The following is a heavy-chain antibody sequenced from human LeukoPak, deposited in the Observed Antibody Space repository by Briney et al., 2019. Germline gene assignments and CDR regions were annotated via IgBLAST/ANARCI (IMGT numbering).Heavy chain of an antibody. J-gene: IGHJ4*02. D-gene: IGHD2-2*01. Sequence: GASVKVPCKASGGTFSSYAISWVRQAPGQGLEWMGGIIPIFGTANYAQKFQGRVTITADKSTSTAYMELSSLRSEDTAVYFCARLAVVPAAMSPDYWGQGTLVSVSS. CDR1: GGTFSSYA. CDR2: IIPIFGTA. V-gene: IGHV1-69*06. CDR3: ARLAVVPAAMSPDY.